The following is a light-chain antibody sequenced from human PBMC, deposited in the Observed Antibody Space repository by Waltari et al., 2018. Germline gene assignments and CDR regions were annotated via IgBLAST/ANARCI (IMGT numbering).Light chain of an antibody. CDR1: QSY. V-gene: IGKV4-1*01. J-gene: IGKJ2*01. CDR3: HQYYRIPYT. Sequence: DIVMTQSPDSLAVSLGGKDTQSYLAWYQQRPGQPPKLLFYWASTRESGVPDRFIGSGSGTDFTLTISSLQAEDVAIYFCHQYYRIPYTFGQGTKLEIK. CDR2: WAS.